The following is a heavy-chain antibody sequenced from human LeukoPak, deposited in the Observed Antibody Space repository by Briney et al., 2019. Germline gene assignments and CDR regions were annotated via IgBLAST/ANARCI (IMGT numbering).Heavy chain of an antibody. D-gene: IGHD3-10*01. Sequence: ASVKVSCKASGGTFSSYAISWVRQAPGQGLEWMGGIIPIFGTANYAQKFQGRVTITTDESTSTAYMELSSLRSEDTAVYYCAVRGVQGCYYMDVWGKGTTVTVSS. V-gene: IGHV1-69*05. J-gene: IGHJ6*03. CDR1: GGTFSSYA. CDR3: AVRGVQGCYYMDV. CDR2: IIPIFGTA.